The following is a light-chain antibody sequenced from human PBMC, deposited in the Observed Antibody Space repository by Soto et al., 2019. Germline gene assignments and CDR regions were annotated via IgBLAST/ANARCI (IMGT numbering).Light chain of an antibody. V-gene: IGLV2-14*01. CDR1: SSDIGTYNH. CDR2: EDI. J-gene: IGLJ1*01. CDR3: CSYTTSSTLV. Sequence: QSMLTQPASVSVSPGQSIAGSCAGTSSDIGTYNHVSWYQQHPGKAPQLIIYEDINRPSGLSSRFSGSKSGNTASLTISGLQAEDEADYFCCSYTTSSTLVCGTGTKVTVL.